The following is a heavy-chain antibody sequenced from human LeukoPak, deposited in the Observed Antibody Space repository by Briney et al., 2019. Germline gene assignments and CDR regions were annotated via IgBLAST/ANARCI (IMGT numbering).Heavy chain of an antibody. CDR1: GFAFSHYT. J-gene: IGHJ4*02. V-gene: IGHV3-30*04. D-gene: IGHD6-6*01. CDR3: ARNLYPGDSCSGY. CDR2: ISYDGDYK. Sequence: GGSLSLSCAASGFAFSHYTMQWVRQAPGKGLEWVAVISYDGDYKYYADSVKGRFTISRDDSKNTLYLQMNSLRAEDSAAYYCARNLYPGDSCSGYWGQGTLVTVSS.